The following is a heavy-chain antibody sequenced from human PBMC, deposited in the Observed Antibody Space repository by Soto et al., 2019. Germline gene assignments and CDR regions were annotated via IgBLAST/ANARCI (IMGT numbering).Heavy chain of an antibody. CDR3: ASGGGVDFWSGYYPDSFDY. V-gene: IGHV1-18*01. J-gene: IGHJ4*02. Sequence: GASVKVSCKASGYTFTSYGISWVRQAPGQGLEWMGWISAYNGNTNYAQKLQGRVTMTTDTSTSTAYMELRSLRSDDTAVYYCASGGGVDFWSGYYPDSFDYWGQGTLVTVSS. CDR1: GYTFTSYG. D-gene: IGHD3-3*01. CDR2: ISAYNGNT.